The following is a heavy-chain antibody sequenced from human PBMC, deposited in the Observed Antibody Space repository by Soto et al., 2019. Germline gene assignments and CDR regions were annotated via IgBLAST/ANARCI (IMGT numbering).Heavy chain of an antibody. CDR2: ISGSGGST. D-gene: IGHD3-22*01. J-gene: IGHJ4*02. Sequence: GGSLRLSCAASGLTFSSYAMSWVRQAPGKGLEWVSTISGSGGSTYYADSVKGRFTISRDNSKNRLYLQMNSLRGEDTAVYYCAKEGYSDSSGYLVYWGQGTLVPVSS. CDR3: AKEGYSDSSGYLVY. CDR1: GLTFSSYA. V-gene: IGHV3-23*01.